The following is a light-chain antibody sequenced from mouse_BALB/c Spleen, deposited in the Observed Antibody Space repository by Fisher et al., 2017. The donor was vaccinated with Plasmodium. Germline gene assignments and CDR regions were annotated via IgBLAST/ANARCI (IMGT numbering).Light chain of an antibody. CDR3: SQSTHLPLT. Sequence: DIVMTQSTLSLPVSLGDQASISCRSSQCLLHSYGDTYLHWHLQRPGQSPKLLIYKVSNRFSGVPDRFTGSGSGTDFTLKISGVEAEDLGVYFCSQSTHLPLTFGAGTKLELK. CDR1: QCLLHSYGDTY. CDR2: KVS. J-gene: IGKJ5*01. V-gene: IGKV1-110*01.